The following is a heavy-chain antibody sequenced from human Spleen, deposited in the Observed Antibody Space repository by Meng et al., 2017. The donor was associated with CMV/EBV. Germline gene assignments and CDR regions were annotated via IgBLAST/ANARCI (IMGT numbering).Heavy chain of an antibody. CDR1: GGTFSSYT. CDR3: ARGGTRWFKLFYFDF. D-gene: IGHD3-10*01. V-gene: IGHV1-69*02. J-gene: IGHJ4*02. Sequence: SVKVSCKASGGTFSSYTINWVRQAPGQGLEWMGRIIPILGITNYAQKFQGRVTITADKSTSTAYMELSSLRYEDTAVYYCARGGTRWFKLFYFDFWGQGTLVTVSS. CDR2: IIPILGIT.